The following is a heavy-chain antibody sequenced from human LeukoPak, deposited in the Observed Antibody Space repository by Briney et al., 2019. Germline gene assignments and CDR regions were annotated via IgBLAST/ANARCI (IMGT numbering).Heavy chain of an antibody. V-gene: IGHV1-69*13. CDR3: ARDLHRVVVRGVPHYYYYMDV. Sequence: ASVKVSCKAPGGTFSSYAISWVRQAPGQGLEWMGGIIPIFGTANYAQKFQGRVTITADESTSTAYMELSSLRSEDTAVYYCARDLHRVVVRGVPHYYYYMDVWGKGTTVTISS. D-gene: IGHD3-10*01. J-gene: IGHJ6*03. CDR1: GGTFSSYA. CDR2: IIPIFGTA.